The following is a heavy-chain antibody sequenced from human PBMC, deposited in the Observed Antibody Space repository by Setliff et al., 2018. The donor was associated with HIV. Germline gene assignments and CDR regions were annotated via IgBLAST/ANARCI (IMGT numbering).Heavy chain of an antibody. V-gene: IGHV1-3*03. D-gene: IGHD2-2*01. Sequence: ASVKVSCKASGFTFNNYVIHWVRQAPGQRLEWMGWINIYNGYIKYSEEFQARVTMARDTFANTAYMELSGLRSEDTAVYYCSRFSTRDTFDVWGQGATVTVSS. CDR2: INIYNGYI. CDR1: GFTFNNYV. CDR3: SRFSTRDTFDV. J-gene: IGHJ3*01.